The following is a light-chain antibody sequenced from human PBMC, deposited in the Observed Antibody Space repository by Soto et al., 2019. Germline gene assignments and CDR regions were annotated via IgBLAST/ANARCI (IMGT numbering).Light chain of an antibody. CDR1: SSDVGSYDL. CDR2: EVT. Sequence: QSVLTQPASVSGSPGQSITISCTGTSSDVGSYDLVSWYQHHPGTAPKLILYEVTKRPSGVSNRFSGSKSGNTASLTISGLQTEDDSHYYCCSYANGNTSLFGGGTKVTVL. J-gene: IGLJ2*01. CDR3: CSYANGNTSL. V-gene: IGLV2-23*02.